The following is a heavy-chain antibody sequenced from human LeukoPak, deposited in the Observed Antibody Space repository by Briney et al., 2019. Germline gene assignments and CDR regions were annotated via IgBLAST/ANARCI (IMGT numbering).Heavy chain of an antibody. J-gene: IGHJ6*02. CDR2: LLHDGSEK. V-gene: IGHV3-30-3*01. CDR3: ARDLGGYGYYGMDV. CDR1: GFTLSGFA. D-gene: IGHD3-22*01. Sequence: GGSLRLSCAASGFTLSGFAMHWVRQAPGKGLEWVAVLLHDGSEKYYADSVKGRFTISRDTSKNMVYLQMNSLRAEETAVYYCARDLGGYGYYGMDVWGQGTTVTVSS.